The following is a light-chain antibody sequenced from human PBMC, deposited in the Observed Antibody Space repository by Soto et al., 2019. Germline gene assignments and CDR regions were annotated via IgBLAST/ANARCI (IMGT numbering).Light chain of an antibody. Sequence: QTVVTQEPSFSVSPGGTVTLTCGLSSGSVSTSYYPSWYQQTPGQAPRTLIYNTSTRSSGVSDRFSGSILGNRAALTITGAQADDESDYYCVLYMGSGIWVFGGGTKLTVL. J-gene: IGLJ3*02. CDR1: SGSVSTSYY. V-gene: IGLV8-61*01. CDR3: VLYMGSGIWV. CDR2: NTS.